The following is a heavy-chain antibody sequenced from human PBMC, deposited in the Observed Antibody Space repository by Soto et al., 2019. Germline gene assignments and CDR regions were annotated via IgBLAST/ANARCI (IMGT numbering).Heavy chain of an antibody. D-gene: IGHD2-2*02. CDR3: AKEGGYCSSTSCYTAGYFDY. V-gene: IGHV3-23*01. CDR1: GFTFSSYA. J-gene: IGHJ4*02. Sequence: EVQLLESGGGLVQPGGSLRLSCAASGFTFSSYAMSWVRQAPGKGLEWVSAISGSGGSTYYADSVKGRFTISRDNSKNTLYLQVNSLRAEDTAVYYCAKEGGYCSSTSCYTAGYFDYWGQGTLVTVSS. CDR2: ISGSGGST.